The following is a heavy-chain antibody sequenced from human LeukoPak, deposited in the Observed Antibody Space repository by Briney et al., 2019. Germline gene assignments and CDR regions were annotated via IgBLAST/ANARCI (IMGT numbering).Heavy chain of an antibody. D-gene: IGHD2-21*01. J-gene: IGHJ4*02. CDR1: GFTFSSYG. Sequence: GRSLRLSCAASGFTFSSYGMHWVRQAPGKGLEWVAVISYDGSNKYYADSVKGRFTISRDNSKNTLYLQMNSLRAEDTAVYYCARVGYCGGDCYSYYFDYWGQGTLVTVSS. V-gene: IGHV3-30*03. CDR3: ARVGYCGGDCYSYYFDY. CDR2: ISYDGSNK.